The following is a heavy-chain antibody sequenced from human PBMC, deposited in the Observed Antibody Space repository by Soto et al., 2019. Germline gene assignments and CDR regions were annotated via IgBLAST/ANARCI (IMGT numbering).Heavy chain of an antibody. D-gene: IGHD6-13*01. Sequence: VQLVQSGPEVGKSGASVKVSCKASGYTFTSYAISWVRQAPGQGLECMGWISAYDGSTQYAQKFQGRVTMTTDTSANTAYMELRNLRSDDTAVYYCARDRWAAAAAALGSPFDYWGQGTRVTVSS. CDR1: GYTFTSYA. J-gene: IGHJ4*02. CDR3: ARDRWAAAAAALGSPFDY. CDR2: ISAYDGST. V-gene: IGHV1-18*01.